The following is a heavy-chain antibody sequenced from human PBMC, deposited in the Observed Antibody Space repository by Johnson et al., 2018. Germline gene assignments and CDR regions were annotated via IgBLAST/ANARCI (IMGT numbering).Heavy chain of an antibody. Sequence: QVQLVESGGGVVQPGRSLRLSCAASGFIFNDYAIHWVRPAPGKVPQWVAVISYAGNKENYADSVEGRFTISTDNSKNRLYQQMSSLRAEDTAVYYWAKRFMQQLGFYYYYYMDVWGKGPRSPSP. CDR1: GFIFNDYA. CDR2: ISYAGNKE. J-gene: IGHJ6*03. D-gene: IGHD6-13*01. CDR3: AKRFMQQLGFYYYYYMDV. V-gene: IGHV3-30*18.